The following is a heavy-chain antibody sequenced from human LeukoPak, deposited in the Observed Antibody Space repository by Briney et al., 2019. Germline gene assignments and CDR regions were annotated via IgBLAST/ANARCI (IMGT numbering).Heavy chain of an antibody. CDR3: ARGLGYSSSRIYYYYYMDV. V-gene: IGHV4-59*11. Sequence: SETLSLTCTVSGGSISSHYWSWIRQPPGKGLEWIGYIYYSGSTNYNPSLKSRVTISVDTSKNQFSLKLSSVTAADTAVYYCARGLGYSSSRIYYYYYMDVRGKGTTVTVSS. CDR1: GGSISSHY. J-gene: IGHJ6*03. CDR2: IYYSGST. D-gene: IGHD6-13*01.